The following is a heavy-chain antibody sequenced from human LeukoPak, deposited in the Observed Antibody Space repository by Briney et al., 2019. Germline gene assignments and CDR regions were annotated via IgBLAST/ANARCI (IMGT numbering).Heavy chain of an antibody. CDR2: ISASGVST. D-gene: IGHD2-8*01. J-gene: IGHJ5*02. V-gene: IGHV3-23*01. CDR3: AKSLVGVFRGFDP. CDR1: GFTFSTYA. Sequence: GSLGLSCATSGFTFSTYAMSWVHQAPGKGLEWVSAISASGVSTYSADSVKGRFTISRDNSKNTLYLQMNSLRAEDTAVYYCAKSLVGVFRGFDPWGQGTLVTVSS.